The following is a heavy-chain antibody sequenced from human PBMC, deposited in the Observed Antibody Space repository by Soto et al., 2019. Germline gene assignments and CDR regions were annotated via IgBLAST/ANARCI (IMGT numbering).Heavy chain of an antibody. CDR2: ISSGRVTT. V-gene: IGHV3-48*02. CDR3: AGGGAARPDY. CDR1: GFTFSSYG. J-gene: IGHJ4*02. Sequence: GGSLRLSCVASGFTFSSYGMNWVRQAPGKGLEWVSYISSGRVTTNYADSVKGRFTISRDNAKSSLYLQLNSLRDDDTAVYYCAGGGAARPDYWGQGTLVTVSS. D-gene: IGHD2-15*01.